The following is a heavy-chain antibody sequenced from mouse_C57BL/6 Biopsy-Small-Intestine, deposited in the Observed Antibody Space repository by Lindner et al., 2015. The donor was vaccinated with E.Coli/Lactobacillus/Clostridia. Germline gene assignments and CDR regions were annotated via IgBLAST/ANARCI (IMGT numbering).Heavy chain of an antibody. CDR3: ARGEVHYGMDV. D-gene: IGHD1-1*01. CDR1: GYTFSRNA. CDR2: INTNTGNP. J-gene: IGHJ1*01. Sequence: VKVSCKASGYTFSRNAMNWVRQAPGQGLQWMGLINTNTGNPMYAQGFTGRFVFSLDTSDSTAYLQISDLRAEDTAIYYCARGEVHYGMDVWGQGTTVTVSS. V-gene: IGHV9-3*02.